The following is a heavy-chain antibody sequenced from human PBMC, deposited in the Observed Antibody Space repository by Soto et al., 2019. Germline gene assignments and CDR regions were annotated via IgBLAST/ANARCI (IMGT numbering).Heavy chain of an antibody. V-gene: IGHV6-1*01. Sequence: SQTLSLTFAISGDSVSSNSAAWNWIRQSPSRGLEWLGRTYYRSKWYYDYAVSVKSRITINPDTSKNQFSLQLNSVTPEDTTVYFCARETGDDLTMFDYWGQGTLVTVSS. J-gene: IGHJ4*02. CDR1: GDSVSSNSAA. CDR3: ARETGDDLTMFDY. CDR2: TYYRSKWYY. D-gene: IGHD7-27*01.